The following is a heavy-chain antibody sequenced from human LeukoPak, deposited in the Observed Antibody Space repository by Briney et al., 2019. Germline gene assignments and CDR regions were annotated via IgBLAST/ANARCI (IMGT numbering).Heavy chain of an antibody. CDR3: ARHERHYDSSPNWFDP. CDR1: GNSFTSYW. D-gene: IGHD3-22*01. V-gene: IGHV5-10-1*01. CDR2: IDPSDSYT. J-gene: IGHJ5*02. Sequence: GESLKISCKGSGNSFTSYWISWVRQMPGKGLEWMGRIDPSDSYTNYSPSFQGHVTISADKSISTAYLQWSSLKASDTAMYYCARHERHYDSSPNWFDPWGQGTLVTVSS.